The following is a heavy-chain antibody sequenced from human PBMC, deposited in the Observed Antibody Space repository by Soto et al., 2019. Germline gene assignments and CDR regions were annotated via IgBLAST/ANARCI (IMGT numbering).Heavy chain of an antibody. CDR3: ARSFGWYAIDQ. J-gene: IGHJ4*02. V-gene: IGHV4-4*02. Sequence: SETLSLTCAVSSASIISEQRWSWVRQPPGKGLEWIGEIHHSGSTNNNPSLRSRVTMSVDKSKNQFSLNLNSVTAADTAVYYCARSFGWYAIDQWGQVTLVTVSS. D-gene: IGHD6-19*01. CDR2: IHHSGST. CDR1: SASIISEQR.